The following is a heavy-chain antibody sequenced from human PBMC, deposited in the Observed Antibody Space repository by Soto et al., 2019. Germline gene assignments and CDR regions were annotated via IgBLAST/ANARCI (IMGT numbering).Heavy chain of an antibody. CDR2: IYYSGST. CDR1: GASISSADHY. CDR3: ARHTPAISISDH. J-gene: IGHJ4*02. D-gene: IGHD2-15*01. V-gene: IGHV4-30-4*01. Sequence: LSLTCIVSGASISSADHYWSWIRQPPGKGLEWIGYIYYSGSTYYNPSLKSRVTISVDTSKNQFSLKLSSVTAADTAVYYCARHTPAISISDHWGQGTLVTVSS.